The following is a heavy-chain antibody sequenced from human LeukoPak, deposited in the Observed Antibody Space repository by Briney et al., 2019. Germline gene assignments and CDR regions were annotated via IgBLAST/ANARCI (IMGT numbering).Heavy chain of an antibody. V-gene: IGHV4-4*02. CDR3: ARDGLGSSGYYEPNEVGWFDP. CDR2: IYHSGST. J-gene: IGHJ5*02. D-gene: IGHD3-22*01. CDR1: GGSISSSNW. Sequence: SGTLSLTCAVSGGSISSSNWWSWVRQPPGKGLEWIGEIYHSGSTNYNPSLKSRVTMSVDTSKNQFSLKLSSVTAADTAVYYCARDGLGSSGYYEPNEVGWFDPWGQGTLVTVSS.